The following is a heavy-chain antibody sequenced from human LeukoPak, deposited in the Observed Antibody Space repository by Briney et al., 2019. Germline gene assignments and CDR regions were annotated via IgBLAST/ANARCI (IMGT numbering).Heavy chain of an antibody. V-gene: IGHV3-23*01. Sequence: GGSLRLSCVGSGFTFRSHAMSWVRQAPEKGLEFVSGIYENGGTTYYADYVKGRFSISRDNSKNTLYLQMDSLRGEDTAVYYCAKDFRIGYSAHFDYWGQGALVTVSS. CDR3: AKDFRIGYSAHFDY. J-gene: IGHJ4*02. CDR2: IYENGGTT. D-gene: IGHD2-21*01. CDR1: GFTFRSHA.